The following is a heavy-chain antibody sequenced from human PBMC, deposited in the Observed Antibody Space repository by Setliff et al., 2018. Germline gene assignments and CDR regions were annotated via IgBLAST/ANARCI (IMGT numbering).Heavy chain of an antibody. CDR1: GGSFSGYF. CDR3: AGVRYYGSGSYSL. D-gene: IGHD3-10*01. J-gene: IGHJ4*02. Sequence: PSETLSLTCVVFGGSFSGYFCAWIRQSPGKGLEWIGDVNDSGSANSKPSLKSRRTISRDTSNNQLSLNLSSVTAADTAVYYCAGVRYYGSGSYSLWGQGTLVTVSS. V-gene: IGHV4-34*01. CDR2: VNDSGSA.